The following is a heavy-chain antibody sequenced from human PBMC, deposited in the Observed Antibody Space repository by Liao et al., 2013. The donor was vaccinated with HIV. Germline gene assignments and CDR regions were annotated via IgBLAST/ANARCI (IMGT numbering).Heavy chain of an antibody. CDR1: GGSINTYY. J-gene: IGHJ1*01. Sequence: QVQLQESGSGLVKPSETLSLTCTVSGGSINTYYWSWIRQSPGKGLEWIGYVSHSGTTSYNPSLRSRVTISRDTSKNQFTLRLTSVTAADSAVYYCARDVLTGVHAHWGQGALVTVSS. D-gene: IGHD7-27*01. V-gene: IGHV4-59*13. CDR3: ARDVLTGVHAH. CDR2: VSHSGTT.